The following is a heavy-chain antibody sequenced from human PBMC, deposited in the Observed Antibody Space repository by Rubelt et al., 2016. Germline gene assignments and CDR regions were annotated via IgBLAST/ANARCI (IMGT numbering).Heavy chain of an antibody. CDR2: NSPNDDAT. V-gene: IGHV1-2*02. CDR3: ARGECGGPDY. J-gene: IGHJ4*02. D-gene: IGHD3-16*01. Sequence: QVHLVQSGAEVKKPGPSVKVSCKASGYTFTDNSIHWLRQDSGHGLEWMGWNSPNDDATHYAQQFQGGVTLSRETSISAVYMGRTRLTSDDTAVYYCARGECGGPDYWGQGTLVTVSS. CDR1: GYTFTDNS.